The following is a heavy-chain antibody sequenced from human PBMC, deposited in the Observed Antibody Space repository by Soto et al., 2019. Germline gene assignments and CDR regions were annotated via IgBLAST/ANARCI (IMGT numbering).Heavy chain of an antibody. CDR2: VSGYDGEA. D-gene: IGHD1-1*01. V-gene: IGHV1-18*04. CDR1: SYTFTRDG. Sequence: QVPLMQSGTEVKKPGASVKVSCKASSYTFTRDGISWVRQAPGQGLEWMGWVSGYDGEANYAQKLRGRVTMTIDTATRTAYMDLRSLTSDDTALYYCARDWDSANNDDVLAIWGQGTMV. CDR3: ARDWDSANNDDVLAI. J-gene: IGHJ3*02.